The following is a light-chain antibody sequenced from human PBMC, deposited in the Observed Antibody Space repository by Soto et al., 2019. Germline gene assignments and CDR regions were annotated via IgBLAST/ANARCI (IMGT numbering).Light chain of an antibody. V-gene: IGKV1-17*01. CDR1: QSISSY. CDR3: QHYNSYSEA. CDR2: AAS. J-gene: IGKJ1*01. Sequence: DIHMTQSPSSVSASIGDRVSSTCGASQSISSYLSWYQQKPGKAPKLLIYAASSLQSGVPSRFSGSGSGTEFTLTISSLQPDDFATYYCQHYNSYSEAFGQGTKVDI.